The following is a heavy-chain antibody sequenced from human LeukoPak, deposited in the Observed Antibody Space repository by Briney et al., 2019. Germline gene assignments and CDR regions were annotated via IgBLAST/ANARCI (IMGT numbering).Heavy chain of an antibody. CDR3: ARHVAPDMDYCDY. CDR2: IRYTGST. V-gene: IGHV4-59*08. D-gene: IGHD2-15*01. Sequence: PSETLSLTCTVSGDSISGYYWTWIRQSPGKRPEWLAYIRYTGSTNYNPSLKSRLTLSVDTSKSQFSLTLTSVTAADTAVYYCARHVAPDMDYCDYWAPGILVTVSP. CDR1: GDSISGYY. J-gene: IGHJ4*02.